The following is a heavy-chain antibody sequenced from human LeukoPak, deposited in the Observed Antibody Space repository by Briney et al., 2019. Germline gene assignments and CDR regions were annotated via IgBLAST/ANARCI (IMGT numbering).Heavy chain of an antibody. D-gene: IGHD3-9*01. CDR1: GFTFGDYA. V-gene: IGHV3-49*03. J-gene: IGHJ3*02. Sequence: GGSLRLSCTASGFTFGDYAMSWFRQAPGKGLEWVGFIRSKAYGGTTEYAASVKGRFTISRDDSKSIAYLQMNSLKTEDTAVYYCNVDEVLRYFDWSDAFDIWGQGTMVTVSS. CDR3: NVDEVLRYFDWSDAFDI. CDR2: IRSKAYGGTT.